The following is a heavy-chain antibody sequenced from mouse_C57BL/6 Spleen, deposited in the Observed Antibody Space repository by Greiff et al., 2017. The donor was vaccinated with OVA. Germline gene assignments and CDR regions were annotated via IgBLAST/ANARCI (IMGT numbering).Heavy chain of an antibody. Sequence: QVQLQQPGTELVKPGASVKLSCKASGYTFTSYWMHWVKQRPGQGLEWIGNINPSNGGTNYNEKFKSKATLTVDKSSSPAYMQLSSLTSEDTAVYYCAREGYEDDGDYYAMDYWGQGASVTVAS. D-gene: IGHD2-4*01. CDR2: INPSNGGT. CDR3: AREGYEDDGDYYAMDY. CDR1: GYTFTSYW. J-gene: IGHJ4*01. V-gene: IGHV1-53*01.